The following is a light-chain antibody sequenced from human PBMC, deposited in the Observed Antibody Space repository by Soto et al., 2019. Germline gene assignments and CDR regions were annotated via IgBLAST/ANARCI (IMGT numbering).Light chain of an antibody. Sequence: QSVLTQPASVSGSPGQSITISCTGTSSDVGSYNLVSWYQQHPGKAPKLMIYEGSKRPSGVSNRFSGSKSGNTASLTISGPQAEDEANYYCCSYAGSSTLVFGGGTK. CDR3: CSYAGSSTLV. CDR1: SSDVGSYNL. V-gene: IGLV2-23*01. CDR2: EGS. J-gene: IGLJ2*01.